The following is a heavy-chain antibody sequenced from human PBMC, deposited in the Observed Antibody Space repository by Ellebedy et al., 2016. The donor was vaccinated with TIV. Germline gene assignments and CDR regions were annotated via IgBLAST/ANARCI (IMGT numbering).Heavy chain of an antibody. CDR1: GFAFSRSS. V-gene: IGHV3-23*01. CDR2: LSSSGDSA. Sequence: GGSLRLSXAASGFAFSRSSMNWVRQAPGKGLEWVSGLSSSGDSAYYADSVQGRFSISRDNSMGTLYLQMNSLGAEDTAVYFCAKDPRRDYGSGRTIPYYFDFWGQGTLVAVSS. J-gene: IGHJ4*02. D-gene: IGHD3-10*01. CDR3: AKDPRRDYGSGRTIPYYFDF.